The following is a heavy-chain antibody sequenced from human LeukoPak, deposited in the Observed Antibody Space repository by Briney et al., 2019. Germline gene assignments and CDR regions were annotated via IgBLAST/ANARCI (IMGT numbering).Heavy chain of an antibody. CDR3: ARDDDVYGIDC. CDR1: GFTFSGYW. D-gene: IGHD3-16*01. Sequence: PGGSLRLSCAASGFTFSGYWMHWVRQAPGKGLVWVSRLNPDGSKINYADSVRGRFTVSRDNAKNTMYLQMNSLRAEDTAVYYCARDDDVYGIDCWGQGTLVTVSS. V-gene: IGHV3-74*01. CDR2: LNPDGSKI. J-gene: IGHJ4*02.